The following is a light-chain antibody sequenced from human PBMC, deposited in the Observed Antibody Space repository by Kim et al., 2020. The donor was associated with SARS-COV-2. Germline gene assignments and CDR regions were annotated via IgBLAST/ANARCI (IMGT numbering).Light chain of an antibody. V-gene: IGLV3-1*01. CDR1: KLGDKD. CDR2: QHS. Sequence: VAPGQTPSITGAEDKLGDKDASWYQQKPGQSPVLVIYQHSKRPSGIPERISGSNSGNTATLTISGTQAMDEADYYCQAWDSSTKVFGGGTQLTVL. J-gene: IGLJ2*01. CDR3: QAWDSSTKV.